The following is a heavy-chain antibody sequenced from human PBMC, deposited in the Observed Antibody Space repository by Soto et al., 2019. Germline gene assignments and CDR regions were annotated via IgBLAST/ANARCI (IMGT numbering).Heavy chain of an antibody. V-gene: IGHV4-39*01. CDR1: GYSVTSSDYY. CDR2: MFYSGLT. J-gene: IGHJ6*02. D-gene: IGHD2-15*01. Sequence: SETLSLTCSVSGYSVTSSDYYWAWLRQPPGKGLEWIGSMFYSGLTYYNPSLKSRVTLSVDTSKNQFSVRLNSVTAADTAVYYCAPLSVSLSGPYGIHVWGQGTTVTVSS. CDR3: APLSVSLSGPYGIHV.